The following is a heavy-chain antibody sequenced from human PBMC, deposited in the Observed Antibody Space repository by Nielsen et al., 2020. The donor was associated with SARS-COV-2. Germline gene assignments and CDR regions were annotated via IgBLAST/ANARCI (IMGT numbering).Heavy chain of an antibody. D-gene: IGHD4-17*01. CDR1: GFTFSSYA. V-gene: IGHV3-23*01. Sequence: ETLSLTCAASGFTFSSYAMSWVRQAPGKGLEWVSAISGSGGSTYYADSVKGRFTISRDNSKNTLYLQMNSLRAEDTAVYYCARDGRVYGDYVGWGLGDYWGQGTLVTVSS. CDR2: ISGSGGST. J-gene: IGHJ4*02. CDR3: ARDGRVYGDYVGWGLGDY.